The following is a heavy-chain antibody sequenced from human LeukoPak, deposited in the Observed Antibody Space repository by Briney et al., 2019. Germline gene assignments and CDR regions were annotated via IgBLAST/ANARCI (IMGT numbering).Heavy chain of an antibody. D-gene: IGHD6-13*01. CDR3: AKPEGIAAAGDYYGMDV. Sequence: ASVKVSCKASGYTFTSYYMHWVRQAPGQGLEWMGIINPSGGSTSYAQKFQGRVTITADESTSTAYMELSSLRSEDTAVYYCAKPEGIAAAGDYYGMDVWGQGTTVTVSS. J-gene: IGHJ6*02. V-gene: IGHV1-46*01. CDR2: INPSGGST. CDR1: GYTFTSYY.